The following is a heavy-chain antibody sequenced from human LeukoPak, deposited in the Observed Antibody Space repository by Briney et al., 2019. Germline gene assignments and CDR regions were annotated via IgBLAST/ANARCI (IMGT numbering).Heavy chain of an antibody. CDR2: IYYTET. Sequence: SETLSLTCTVSGGSVSNYYWSWIRQSPGKGLEWIGYIYYTETSYNPSLKSRVTISLATSKNQFSLKLSSVTAADTAVYYCARDSYGSGSYNYWGQGTLVTVSS. J-gene: IGHJ4*02. CDR3: ARDSYGSGSYNY. V-gene: IGHV4-59*02. CDR1: GGSVSNYY. D-gene: IGHD3-10*01.